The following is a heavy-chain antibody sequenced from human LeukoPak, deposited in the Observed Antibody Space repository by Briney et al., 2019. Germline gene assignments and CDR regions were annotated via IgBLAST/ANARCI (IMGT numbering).Heavy chain of an antibody. V-gene: IGHV3-30*02. CDR1: GFTFSSYG. CDR2: IRYDGSNK. J-gene: IGHJ4*02. CDR3: AKLPSRYYYDSSGYYSKDY. D-gene: IGHD3-22*01. Sequence: PGGSLRLSCAASGFTFSSYGMHWVRQAPGKGLEWVAFIRYDGSNKYYADSVKGRFTISRDNSKNTLYLQMNSLRAEDTAVYYCAKLPSRYYYDSSGYYSKDYWGQGTLVTVSS.